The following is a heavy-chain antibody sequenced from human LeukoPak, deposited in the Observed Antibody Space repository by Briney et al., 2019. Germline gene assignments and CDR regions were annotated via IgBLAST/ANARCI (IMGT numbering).Heavy chain of an antibody. CDR1: GGSISSSSYY. D-gene: IGHD3-22*01. CDR3: ARGNDYYDSSGLSRGAFDI. Sequence: PSETLSLTCTVSGGSISSSSYYWGWIRQPPGKGLEWIGSIYYSGSTYYNPSLKSRVTISVDTSKNQSSLKLSSVTAADTAVYYCARGNDYYDSSGLSRGAFDIWGQGTMVTVSS. CDR2: IYYSGST. V-gene: IGHV4-39*01. J-gene: IGHJ3*02.